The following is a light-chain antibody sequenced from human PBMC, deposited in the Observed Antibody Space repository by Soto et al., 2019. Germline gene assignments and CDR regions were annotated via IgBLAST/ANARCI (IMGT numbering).Light chain of an antibody. CDR1: RSNIGSYP. Sequence: QSLLTQSPSASVSPGQRVTISCCGSRSNIGSYPVYWYQQLPGTAPKLLINSDDQRPSGVPDRFSASKSGTSASLAISGLRSEDEADYYCAAWDASLSGHVFGAGTKVTVL. V-gene: IGLV1-47*02. CDR3: AAWDASLSGHV. CDR2: SDD. J-gene: IGLJ1*01.